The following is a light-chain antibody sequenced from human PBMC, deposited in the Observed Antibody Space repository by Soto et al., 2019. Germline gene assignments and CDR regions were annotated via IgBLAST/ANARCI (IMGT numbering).Light chain of an antibody. J-gene: IGLJ1*01. V-gene: IGLV2-14*01. Sequence: SALTQPASVSGSPGQSITISCTGTSSDVGGYNYVSWYQQHPGKAPKLMIYEVSNRPSGVSNRFSGSKSGNTASLTISGLQAKDEADYYCSSYTSSSTYVFGTGTKVTVL. CDR3: SSYTSSSTYV. CDR1: SSDVGGYNY. CDR2: EVS.